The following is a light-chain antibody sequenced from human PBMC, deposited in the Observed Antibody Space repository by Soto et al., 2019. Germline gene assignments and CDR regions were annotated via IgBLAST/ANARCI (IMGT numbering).Light chain of an antibody. CDR3: QQYDNLPLT. V-gene: IGKV1-33*01. CDR1: QDIKNY. Sequence: IQMTQSPSSLSASVGDRVTITCQASQDIKNYLNWYQQKSGKAPKLLIYDASDLETGVPSRFSGSGSGTDFTFTINSLQPEDIATYYCQQYDNLPLTFGGGTKVGIK. J-gene: IGKJ4*01. CDR2: DAS.